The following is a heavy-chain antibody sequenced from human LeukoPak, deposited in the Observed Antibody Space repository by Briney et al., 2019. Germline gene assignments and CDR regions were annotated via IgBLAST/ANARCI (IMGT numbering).Heavy chain of an antibody. CDR3: ARNSSAGYFDY. J-gene: IGHJ4*02. CDR2: IYHSGRT. CDR1: GYSISSGYY. Sequence: SETLSLTCAVSGYSISSGYYWAWIRQPPGKGLEWIGSIYHSGRTHYNPSLKSRVTISVDTSKNHFSLKLSSVTAADTAVYYCARNSSAGYFDYWGQGTLVTVSS. V-gene: IGHV4-38-2*01. D-gene: IGHD6-25*01.